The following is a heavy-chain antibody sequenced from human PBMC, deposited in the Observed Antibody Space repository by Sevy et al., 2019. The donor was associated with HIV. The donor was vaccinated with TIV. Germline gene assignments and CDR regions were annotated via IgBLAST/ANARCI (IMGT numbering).Heavy chain of an antibody. CDR2: ISYDGSNK. V-gene: IGHV3-30-3*01. J-gene: IGHJ4*02. CDR3: AGGYYYFDY. Sequence: GGSLRLSCAASGFTFSSYAMHWVRQAPGKGLEWVAVISYDGSNKYYADSVKGRFTISRDNSKNTLYLQMNSLRAEDTAVYYCAGGYYYFDYWGQGTLVTVSS. CDR1: GFTFSSYA. D-gene: IGHD1-20*01.